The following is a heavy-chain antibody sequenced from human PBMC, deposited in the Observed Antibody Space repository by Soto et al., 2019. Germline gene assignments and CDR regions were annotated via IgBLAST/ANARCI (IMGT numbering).Heavy chain of an antibody. CDR1: GFTFSSYG. J-gene: IGHJ6*02. Sequence: QVQLVESGGGVVQPGRSLRLSCAASGFTFSSYGMHWVRQAPGKGLEWVAVISYDGSNKYYADSVKGRFTISRDNSKKTRYLKITTQRSEDRDLFYCAKAPMATSYSSGMEVGAQGTTVTV. D-gene: IGHD5-12*01. V-gene: IGHV3-30*18. CDR3: AKAPMATSYSSGMEV. CDR2: ISYDGSNK.